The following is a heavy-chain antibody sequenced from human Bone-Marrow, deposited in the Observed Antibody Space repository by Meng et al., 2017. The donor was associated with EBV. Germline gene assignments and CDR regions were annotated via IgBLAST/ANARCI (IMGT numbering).Heavy chain of an antibody. J-gene: IGHJ4*02. CDR3: ARVLGVIAAVPGY. Sequence: VQPGQSGAAVQQPGASVKFSCKASGYTFTGYYMHWVRQAPGQGLEWMGRINPNSGGTNYAQKFQGRVTMTRDTSISTAYMELSRLRSDDTAVYYCARVLGVIAAVPGYWGQGTLVTVSS. CDR1: GYTFTGYY. CDR2: INPNSGGT. D-gene: IGHD6-13*01. V-gene: IGHV1-2*06.